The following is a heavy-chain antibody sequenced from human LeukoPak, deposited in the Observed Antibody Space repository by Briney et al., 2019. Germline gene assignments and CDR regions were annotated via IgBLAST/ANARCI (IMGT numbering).Heavy chain of an antibody. CDR2: ISGGGTT. D-gene: IGHD6-6*01. CDR1: GFTFSSYA. J-gene: IGHJ4*02. CDR3: AREARNIAARLDY. Sequence: GGSLRLSCAASGFTFSSYAMTWVRQAPGKGLEWVSGISGGGTTYYADSVKGRFTISRDNAKNSLFLQMESLRAEDTAVYYCAREARNIAARLDYWGQGTLVTVSS. V-gene: IGHV3-23*01.